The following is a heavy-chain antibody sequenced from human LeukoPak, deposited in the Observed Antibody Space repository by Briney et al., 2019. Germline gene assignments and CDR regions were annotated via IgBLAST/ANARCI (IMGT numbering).Heavy chain of an antibody. D-gene: IGHD1-1*01. CDR1: GFTFSSYS. Sequence: GGSLRISCAASGFTFSSYSMNWVRQAPGKGLEWVSSISSSSSYIYYADSVKGRFTISKDNAKNSLYLQMNSLRAEDTAVYYCARVAGNWYAWGFDYWGQGTLVTVSS. CDR2: ISSSSSYI. V-gene: IGHV3-21*01. J-gene: IGHJ4*02. CDR3: ARVAGNWYAWGFDY.